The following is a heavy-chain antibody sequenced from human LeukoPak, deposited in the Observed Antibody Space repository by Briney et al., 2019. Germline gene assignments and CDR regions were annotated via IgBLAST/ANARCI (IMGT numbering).Heavy chain of an antibody. J-gene: IGHJ4*02. V-gene: IGHV1-69*01. Sequence: XVXVSCKASGGTFIRYAISWVRQAPGQGLEWMGGIIPMFGIANYAQKFQGRVTITADESTSTAYMELSSLRSEDTAVYYCARDRPYTGGWRGFDYWGQGTLXXVXS. CDR1: GGTFIRYA. CDR2: IIPMFGIA. CDR3: ARDRPYTGGWRGFDY. D-gene: IGHD6-19*01.